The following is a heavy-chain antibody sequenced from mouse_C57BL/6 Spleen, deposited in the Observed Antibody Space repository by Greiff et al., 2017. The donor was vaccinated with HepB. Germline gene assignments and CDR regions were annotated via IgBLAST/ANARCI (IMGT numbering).Heavy chain of an antibody. CDR1: GYTFTDYN. CDR2: INPNNGGT. CDR3: ARYSLYDWYFDV. D-gene: IGHD1-1*01. V-gene: IGHV1-18*01. Sequence: DVQLQESGPELVKPGASVKIPCKASGYTFTDYNMDWVKQSHGKSLEWIGDINPNNGGTIYNQKFKGKATLTVDKSSSTAYMELRSLTSEDTAVYYCARYSLYDWYFDVWGTGTTVTVSS. J-gene: IGHJ1*03.